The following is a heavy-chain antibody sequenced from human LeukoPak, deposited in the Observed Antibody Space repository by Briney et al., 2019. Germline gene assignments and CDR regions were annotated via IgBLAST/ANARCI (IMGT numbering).Heavy chain of an antibody. CDR2: LYNSGTT. CDR1: GGSISSYH. V-gene: IGHV4-59*06. CDR3: ARLYYYESSGYWNYFDY. J-gene: IGHJ4*02. Sequence: SETLSLTCTVSGGSISSYHWSWIRQHPGKGLEWIGNLYNSGTTYYNPSLKSRVTISVDASKNQFSLKLSSVTAADTAMYYCARLYYYESSGYWNYFDYWGRGTLVTVSS. D-gene: IGHD3-22*01.